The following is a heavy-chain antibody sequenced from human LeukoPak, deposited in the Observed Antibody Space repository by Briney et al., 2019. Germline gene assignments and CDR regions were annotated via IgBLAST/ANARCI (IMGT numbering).Heavy chain of an antibody. V-gene: IGHV3-48*01. CDR2: ISSSSSTI. Sequence: GGSLRLSCAASGFTFSSYSMNWVRQAPGKGLEWVSYISSSSSTIYYADSVKGRFTISRDNAKNSLYLQMNSLRAEDTAVYYCARDLYYYDSSGYFDYWGQGTLVTVSS. J-gene: IGHJ4*02. D-gene: IGHD3-22*01. CDR3: ARDLYYYDSSGYFDY. CDR1: GFTFSSYS.